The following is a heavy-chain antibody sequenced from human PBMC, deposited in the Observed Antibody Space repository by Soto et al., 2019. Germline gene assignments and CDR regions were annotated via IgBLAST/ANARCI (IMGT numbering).Heavy chain of an antibody. CDR1: GFTVSNYG. CDR2: ISYDGSNQ. J-gene: IGHJ4*02. Sequence: QVQLVESEGGVVQPGRSLRLSCAASGFTVSNYGMHWVRQAPGKGLEWVALISYDGSNQYYADSVKGRFTISRDNSKNTLYLQMNSLRAEDTAVYYCAKRASIQYFDHGEFDYWGQGTLVTVSS. CDR3: AKRASIQYFDHGEFDY. V-gene: IGHV3-30*18. D-gene: IGHD3-9*01.